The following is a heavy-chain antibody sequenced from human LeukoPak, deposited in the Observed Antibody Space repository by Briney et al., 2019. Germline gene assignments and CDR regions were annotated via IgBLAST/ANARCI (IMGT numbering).Heavy chain of an antibody. D-gene: IGHD2-15*01. CDR3: ARGSGSTFDY. CDR2: IYYSGHT. V-gene: IGHV4-59*01. J-gene: IGHJ4*02. CDR1: GDSIRSYY. Sequence: SETLSLTCTVSGDSIRSYYWSWIRQPPGKGLELIGYIYYSGHTKYNPSLNSRVTISIDTSKNQFSLKLTSVTAADTAVYYCARGSGSTFDYWGQGTLVTVSS.